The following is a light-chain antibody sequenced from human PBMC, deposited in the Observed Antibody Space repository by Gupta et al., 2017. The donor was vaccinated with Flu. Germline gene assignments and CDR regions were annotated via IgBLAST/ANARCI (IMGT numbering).Light chain of an antibody. CDR3: QVWDRASDHWV. CDR2: DEE. J-gene: IGLJ3*02. Sequence: RSTSSWGVRNIGSKSEVLWYHQMTAQAPWLSVYDEEDRTSGMPARFSAPNSGITVTLTTTRVEAGDGADYYCQVWDRASDHWVFGGGTKRTVL. V-gene: IGLV3-21*02. CDR1: NIGSKS.